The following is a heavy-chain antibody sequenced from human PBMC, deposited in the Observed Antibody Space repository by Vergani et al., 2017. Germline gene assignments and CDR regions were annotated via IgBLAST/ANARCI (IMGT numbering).Heavy chain of an antibody. CDR1: GGSISSGDYY. CDR3: ARDLVSXGYYDSSGYGAVGY. D-gene: IGHD3-22*01. J-gene: IGHJ4*02. CDR2: IYYSGST. V-gene: IGHV4-30-4*08. Sequence: QVQLQESGPGLVKPSQTLPLTCTVSGGSISSGDYYWSWIRQPPGKGLEWIGYIYYSGSTYYNPSLKSRVTISVDTSKNQFSLKLSSVTAADTAVYYCARDLVSXGYYDSSGYGAVGYWGQGTLVTVSS.